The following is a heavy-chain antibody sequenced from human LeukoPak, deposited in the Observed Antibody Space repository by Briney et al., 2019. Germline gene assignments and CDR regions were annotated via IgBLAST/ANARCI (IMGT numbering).Heavy chain of an antibody. CDR1: GFSFSDYY. D-gene: IGHD4-17*01. Sequence: PGGSLRLSCAASGFSFSDYYMSWIRQAPGKGLEWVSYISSSGNTIYYADSVKGRFTISRDNAKKLLYLQMNSLRAEDTGVYYCAYGDYYYYTDVWGKGTTVTVSS. CDR3: AYGDYYYYTDV. CDR2: ISSSGNTI. J-gene: IGHJ6*03. V-gene: IGHV3-11*04.